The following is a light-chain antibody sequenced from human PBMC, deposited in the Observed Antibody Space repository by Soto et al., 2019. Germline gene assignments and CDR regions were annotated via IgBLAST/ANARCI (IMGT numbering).Light chain of an antibody. CDR2: GAS. CDR3: QQYNNWPLT. CDR1: QSVYTN. Sequence: EVVMTQSPATLSVSPGERATLSCRASQSVYTNLAWYQQKPGQAPRLLIYGASTRATGIPARFSGSGSGTESTHTIRSLHAEDFAVYYCQQYNNWPLTFGGGTKVEIK. V-gene: IGKV3-15*01. J-gene: IGKJ4*01.